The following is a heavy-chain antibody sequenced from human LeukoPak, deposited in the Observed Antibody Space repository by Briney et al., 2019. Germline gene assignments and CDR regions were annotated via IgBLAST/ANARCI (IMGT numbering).Heavy chain of an antibody. CDR2: ISSSSSYI. Sequence: GGSLRLSCAASGFTVSSNYMSWVRQAPGKGLEWVSSISSSSSYIYYADSVKGRFTISRDNAKNSLYLQMNSLRAEDTAVYYCARAGVTVTTPLDYWGQGTLVTVSS. J-gene: IGHJ4*02. D-gene: IGHD4-17*01. V-gene: IGHV3-21*01. CDR3: ARAGVTVTTPLDY. CDR1: GFTVSSNY.